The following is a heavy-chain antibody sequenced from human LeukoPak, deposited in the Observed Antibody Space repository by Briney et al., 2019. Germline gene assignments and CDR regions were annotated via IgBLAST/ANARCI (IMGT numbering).Heavy chain of an antibody. J-gene: IGHJ4*02. CDR2: ISGYNGNT. V-gene: IGHV1-18*01. CDR1: GYTFTSYG. Sequence: ASVKVSCKASGYTFTSYGISWVRQAPGQGLEWLGWISGYNGNTEYAQKVQGRVTMTTDTSTNTAYMELRSLGSDDTAVYYCARDLLTGNTGDYWGQGTLVTVSP. D-gene: IGHD1-7*01. CDR3: ARDLLTGNTGDY.